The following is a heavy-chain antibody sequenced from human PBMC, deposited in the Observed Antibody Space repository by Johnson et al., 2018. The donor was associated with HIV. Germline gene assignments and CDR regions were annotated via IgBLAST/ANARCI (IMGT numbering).Heavy chain of an antibody. V-gene: IGHV3-30*02. Sequence: QMLLVESGGDLVRPGGSLRLSCAASGFTFSSYGMHWVRQAPGKGLEWVAFIRYDGSNKYYADSVKGRFTISRDNSKNTLYLQMNSLRAEDTAVYYCAKGRLVGATTYDAFDIWGQGTMVTVSS. CDR1: GFTFSSYG. D-gene: IGHD1-26*01. CDR3: AKGRLVGATTYDAFDI. J-gene: IGHJ3*02. CDR2: IRYDGSNK.